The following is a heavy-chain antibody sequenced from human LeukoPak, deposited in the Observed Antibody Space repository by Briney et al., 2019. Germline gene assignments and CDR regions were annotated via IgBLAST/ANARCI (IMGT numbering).Heavy chain of an antibody. J-gene: IGHJ3*02. D-gene: IGHD5-24*01. CDR1: GGSISTSSYY. CDR2: IYRTGTT. Sequence: SETLSPTCTVSGGSISTSSYYWGWIRQPPGKGLEWIGNIYRTGTTFYNPSLQSRVSMSVDTSKNTFSLNLKSVTAADTAVYYCARDGYNPVAFDIWGQGTVVTVSS. V-gene: IGHV4-39*02. CDR3: ARDGYNPVAFDI.